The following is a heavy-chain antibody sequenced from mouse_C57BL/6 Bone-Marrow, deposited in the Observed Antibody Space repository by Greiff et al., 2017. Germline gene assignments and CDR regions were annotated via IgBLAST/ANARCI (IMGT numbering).Heavy chain of an antibody. CDR3: ARSEPLGRSLDY. J-gene: IGHJ2*01. CDR2: IYPTSGRT. Sequence: QVQLQQPGAELVKPGASVKMSCKASGYTFTSYWIPWVKQRPGQGLEWIGDIYPTSGRTNYNEKFKSKAILTVDTASNTAYMQLSSLTSEDSAVFYCARSEPLGRSLDYWGQGTTLTVSS. D-gene: IGHD4-1*01. V-gene: IGHV1-55*01. CDR1: GYTFTSYW.